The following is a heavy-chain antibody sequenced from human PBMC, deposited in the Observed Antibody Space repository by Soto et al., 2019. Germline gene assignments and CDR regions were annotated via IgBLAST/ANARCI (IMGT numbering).Heavy chain of an antibody. Sequence: QVQLVESGGGVVQPGRSLRLSCAASGFTFSRYTIYWVGQAPGKGLEWAAVVSYDGSNKYYAASVRGRFTTSRDNSKNNLYMQMNSLTTEDTAVSYCCDLREAFDVWGQGTMDTVSS. D-gene: IGHD2-21*01. V-gene: IGHV3-30-3*02. CDR2: VSYDGSNK. J-gene: IGHJ3*01. CDR3: CDLREAFDV. CDR1: GFTFSRYT.